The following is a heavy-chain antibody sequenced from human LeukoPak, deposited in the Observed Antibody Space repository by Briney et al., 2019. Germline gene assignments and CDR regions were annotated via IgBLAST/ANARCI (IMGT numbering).Heavy chain of an antibody. J-gene: IGHJ4*02. D-gene: IGHD6-19*01. CDR1: GFSFSSYA. V-gene: IGHV3-23*01. CDR3: AKEDDVAVAGHGSIDF. Sequence: GGSLRLSCAASGFSFSSYAMSWVRQAPGKGLEWVSTMDSSGGSTNYVDSVKGRFSVSRDNSKNTLYLQMNSLRAEDTAVYYCAKEDDVAVAGHGSIDFWGQGSLVTVSS. CDR2: MDSSGGST.